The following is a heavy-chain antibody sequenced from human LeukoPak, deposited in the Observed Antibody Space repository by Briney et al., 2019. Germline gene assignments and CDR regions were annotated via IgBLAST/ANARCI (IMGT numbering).Heavy chain of an antibody. V-gene: IGHV3-30*18. CDR2: ISYDGSNK. D-gene: IGHD2-21*02. Sequence: PPGGSLRLSCAASGFTFSSYGMHWVRQAPGKGLEWVAVISYDGSNKYYADSVKGRFTISRDNSKNTLYLQMNSLRAEDTAVYYCAKEYCGGDCPTDVPDYWGQGTLVTVSS. CDR1: GFTFSSYG. CDR3: AKEYCGGDCPTDVPDY. J-gene: IGHJ4*02.